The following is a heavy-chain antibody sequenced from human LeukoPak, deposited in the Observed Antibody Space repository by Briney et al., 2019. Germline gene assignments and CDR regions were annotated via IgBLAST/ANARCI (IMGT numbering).Heavy chain of an antibody. CDR3: ARGSRDGYNSHFDY. V-gene: IGHV1-2*02. J-gene: IGHJ4*02. CDR1: GYTFTGYY. CDR2: INPNSGGT. D-gene: IGHD5-24*01. Sequence: ASVKVSCKASGYTFTGYYMHWVRQAPGQGLEWMGWINPNSGGTNYAQKFQGRVTMTRDTSISTAYMELSRLRSDGTAVYYCARGSRDGYNSHFDYWGQGTLVTVSS.